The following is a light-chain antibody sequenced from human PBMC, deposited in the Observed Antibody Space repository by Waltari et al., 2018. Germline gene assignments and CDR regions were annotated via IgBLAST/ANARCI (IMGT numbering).Light chain of an antibody. CDR3: QQVDSYPFT. CDR2: AAS. J-gene: IGKJ3*01. Sequence: DIQLTQSPSLLSTSVGDRVTITCRASQGISSYLAWYQQKPGKVPKLLIYAASTLQSGFPSRVSGRGFGTEFTLTISSLQPEDFATYYCQQVDSYPFTFGPGTKVDL. V-gene: IGKV1-9*01. CDR1: QGISSY.